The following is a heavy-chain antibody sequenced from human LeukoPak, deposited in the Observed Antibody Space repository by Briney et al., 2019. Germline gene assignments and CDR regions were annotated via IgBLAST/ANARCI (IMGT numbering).Heavy chain of an antibody. J-gene: IGHJ4*02. V-gene: IGHV4-4*07. D-gene: IGHD6-19*01. Sequence: SETLSLTCTVSGSSISSYYWSWIRQPAGKGLEWIGRIYTSGSTNYNPSLKSRVTMSVDTSKNQFSLKLSSVTAADTAVYYCARGRYYSSGWTFDYWGQGTLVTVSS. CDR3: ARGRYYSSGWTFDY. CDR1: GSSISSYY. CDR2: IYTSGST.